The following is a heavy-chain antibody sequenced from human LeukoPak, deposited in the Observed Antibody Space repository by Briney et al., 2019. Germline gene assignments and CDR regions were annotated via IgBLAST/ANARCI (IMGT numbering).Heavy chain of an antibody. CDR2: ISSSSSTI. V-gene: IGHV3-48*04. CDR1: GFTFNSYV. CDR3: ARDWSGIYGDYFDY. J-gene: IGHJ4*02. D-gene: IGHD3-3*01. Sequence: GGSLRLSCAASGFTFNSYVMSWVRQAPGKGLEWVSYISSSSSTIYYADSVKGRFTTSRDNAKNSLYLQMNSLRAEDTAVYYCARDWSGIYGDYFDYWGQGTLVTVSS.